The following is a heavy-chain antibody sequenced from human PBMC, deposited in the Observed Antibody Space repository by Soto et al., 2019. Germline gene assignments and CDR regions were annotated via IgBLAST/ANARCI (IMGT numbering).Heavy chain of an antibody. Sequence: SETLSLTCTVSGGSISSYYWSWIRQPPGKGLEWIGYIYYSGSTNYNPSLKSRVTISVDTSKNQFSLKLSSVTAADTAVYYCARSVLARITIFGVVTHAPLYYGMDVWGQGNKVTVSS. CDR2: IYYSGST. J-gene: IGHJ6*02. V-gene: IGHV4-59*01. D-gene: IGHD3-3*01. CDR1: GGSISSYY. CDR3: ARSVLARITIFGVVTHAPLYYGMDV.